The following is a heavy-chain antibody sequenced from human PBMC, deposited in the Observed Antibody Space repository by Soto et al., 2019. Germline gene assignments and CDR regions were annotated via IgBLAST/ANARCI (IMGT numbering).Heavy chain of an antibody. CDR3: ASTRAVYFDY. Sequence: SETLSLTCTVSGGSISSSSYYWGWIRQPPGKGLEWIGSIYYSGSTYHNPSLKSRVTISVDTSKNQFSLKLSSVTAADTAVYYCASTRAVYFDYWGQGTLVTVSS. J-gene: IGHJ4*02. V-gene: IGHV4-39*01. CDR1: GGSISSSSYY. CDR2: IYYSGST.